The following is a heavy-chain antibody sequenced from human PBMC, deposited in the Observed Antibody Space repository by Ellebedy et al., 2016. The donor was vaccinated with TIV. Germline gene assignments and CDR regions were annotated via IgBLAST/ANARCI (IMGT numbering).Heavy chain of an antibody. Sequence: ASVKVSCKASGYTFTSYGISWVRQAPGQGLEWMGWISAYNGNTNYAQKLQGRVTMTTDTSTSTAYMELRSLRSDDTAVYYCARDLGIVGATISDYWGQGTLVTVSS. V-gene: IGHV1-18*01. CDR1: GYTFTSYG. D-gene: IGHD1-26*01. CDR3: ARDLGIVGATISDY. J-gene: IGHJ4*02. CDR2: ISAYNGNT.